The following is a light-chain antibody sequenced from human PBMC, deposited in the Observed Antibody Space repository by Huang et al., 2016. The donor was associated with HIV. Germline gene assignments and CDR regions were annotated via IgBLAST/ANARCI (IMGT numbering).Light chain of an antibody. CDR2: AAS. Sequence: IQLTQSPSSVSAFVGDRVTITCRASQGITNYVAWYQQKPGKAPKLLMYAASTLERGVPSRFSGSGSGTDFTLAISSLQPEDSATYYCQQFNSYPFIFGGGTKVEIK. V-gene: IGKV1-9*01. CDR1: QGITNY. J-gene: IGKJ4*01. CDR3: QQFNSYPFI.